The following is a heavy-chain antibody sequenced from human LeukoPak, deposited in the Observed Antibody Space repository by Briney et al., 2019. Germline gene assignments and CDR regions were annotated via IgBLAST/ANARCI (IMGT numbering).Heavy chain of an antibody. J-gene: IGHJ4*02. CDR3: ARDHDYGDYVWGY. Sequence: ASVKVSCKASGYTFTSYDINWVRQATGQGLEWMGWMNPNSGKTGYTQKFQGRVTITRNTSISTAYMELSRLRSDDTAVYYCARDHDYGDYVWGYWGQGTLVTVSS. D-gene: IGHD4-17*01. CDR1: GYTFTSYD. V-gene: IGHV1-8*03. CDR2: MNPNSGKT.